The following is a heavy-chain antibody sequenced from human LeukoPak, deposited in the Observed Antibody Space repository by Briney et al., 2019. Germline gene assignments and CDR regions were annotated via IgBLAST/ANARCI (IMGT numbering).Heavy chain of an antibody. CDR2: IYYSGST. V-gene: IGHV4-31*03. J-gene: IGHJ3*02. Sequence: PSETLSLTCTVSGGSISSGGYYWSWIRQHPGKGLEWIGYIYYSGSTYYNPSLKSRVTISVDTSKNQFSLKLSSVTAADTAVYYCASGYCSSTSCYFGFDIWGQATMVTVSS. CDR1: GGSISSGGYY. D-gene: IGHD2-2*01. CDR3: ASGYCSSTSCYFGFDI.